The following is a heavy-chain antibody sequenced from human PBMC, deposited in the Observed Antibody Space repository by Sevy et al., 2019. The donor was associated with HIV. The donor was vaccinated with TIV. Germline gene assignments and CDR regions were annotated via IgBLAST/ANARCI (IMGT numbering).Heavy chain of an antibody. CDR3: ARGADIVVAPPPPRDYYYNMDV. D-gene: IGHD2-2*01. Sequence: SETLSLTCTVSGDSISSFYWNWIRLAAGKGLEWIGRPYISGSTKDSPSLKNRVTMSIDTSKNQFSLKLSSVTAAVTAVYFCARGADIVVAPPPPRDYYYNMDVWGKGTTVTVSS. V-gene: IGHV4-4*07. CDR2: PYISGST. J-gene: IGHJ6*03. CDR1: GDSISSFY.